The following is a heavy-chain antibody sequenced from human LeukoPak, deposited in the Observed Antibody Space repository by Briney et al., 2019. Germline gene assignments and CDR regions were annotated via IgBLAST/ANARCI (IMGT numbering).Heavy chain of an antibody. J-gene: IGHJ4*02. V-gene: IGHV3-15*01. CDR3: SRIVRATNYY. D-gene: IGHD1-26*01. CDR2: IKSRTDGETT. Sequence: PGGSLRLSCAASGFIFKHVWMTWVRQAPGKGLEWVGRIKSRTDGETTDYAAPVTGRFIISRDDSKNTLYLQMNSLKTEDTAVYYCSRIVRATNYYWGQGTLVTVSS. CDR1: GFIFKHVW.